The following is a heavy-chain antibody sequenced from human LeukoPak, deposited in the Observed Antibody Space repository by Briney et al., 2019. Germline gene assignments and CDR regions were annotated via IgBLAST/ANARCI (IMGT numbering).Heavy chain of an antibody. CDR1: GGSFSGYY. CDR3: ARAGGYSYIPRWFDP. Sequence: PSETLSLTCAVYGGSFSGYYWSWIRQPPGKGLEWIGEINHSGSTNYNPSLKSRVTISVDTSKNQFSLKLSSVTAADTAVYYCARAGGYSYIPRWFDPWGQGTLVTVSS. D-gene: IGHD5-18*01. V-gene: IGHV4-34*01. J-gene: IGHJ5*02. CDR2: INHSGST.